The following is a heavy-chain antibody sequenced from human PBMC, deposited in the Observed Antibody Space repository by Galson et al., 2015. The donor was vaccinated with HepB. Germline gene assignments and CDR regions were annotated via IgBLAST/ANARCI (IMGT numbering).Heavy chain of an antibody. J-gene: IGHJ4*02. CDR1: GFTFSNAW. V-gene: IGHV3-15*01. Sequence: SLRLSCAASGFTFSNAWMSWVRQAPGKGLEWVGRIKSKTDGGTTDYAAPVKGRFTISRDDSKNTLYLQMNSLKTEDTAVYYCTTDGLFVVVNGRFDYWGQGTLVTVSS. CDR2: IKSKTDGGTT. D-gene: IGHD2-21*01. CDR3: TTDGLFVVVNGRFDY.